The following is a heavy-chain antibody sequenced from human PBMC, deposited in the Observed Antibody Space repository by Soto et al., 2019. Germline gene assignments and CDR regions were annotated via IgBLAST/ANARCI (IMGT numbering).Heavy chain of an antibody. CDR3: AKLTPSSSTTEVDY. J-gene: IGHJ4*02. CDR1: GFTFSSYG. CDR2: ISYDGSNK. D-gene: IGHD2-2*01. Sequence: PGGSLRLSCAASGFTFSSYGMHWVRQAPGKGLEWVAVISYDGSNKYYADSVKGRFTISRDNSKNTLYLQMNSLRAEDTAVYYCAKLTPSSSTTEVDYWGQGTLVTVSS. V-gene: IGHV3-30*18.